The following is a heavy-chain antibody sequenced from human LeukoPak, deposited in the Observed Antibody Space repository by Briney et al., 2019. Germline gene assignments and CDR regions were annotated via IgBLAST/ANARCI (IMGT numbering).Heavy chain of an antibody. J-gene: IGHJ4*02. Sequence: GKSLRLSCAASGLTFSSYGMHWVRQAPSKGLEWVALISSDGNDKLYGDSVKGRFTISRDDSKSTLYLQMNSLRAEDTAVYYCTTKVIRGNSGDDYDDWGQGTLVTVSS. CDR2: ISSDGNDK. CDR1: GLTFSSYG. CDR3: TTKVIRGNSGDDYDD. D-gene: IGHD5-12*01. V-gene: IGHV3-30*03.